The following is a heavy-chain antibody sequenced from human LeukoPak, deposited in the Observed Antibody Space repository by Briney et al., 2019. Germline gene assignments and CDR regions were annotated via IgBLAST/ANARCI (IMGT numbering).Heavy chain of an antibody. CDR1: GFTFSSYG. V-gene: IGHV3-30*02. J-gene: IGHJ4*02. CDR3: AKDREYSSGWYSPFDY. CDR2: IRYDGSNK. Sequence: PGGSLRLSCAASGFTFSSYGMHWVRQAPGKGLEWVAFIRYDGSNKYYADSVKGRFTISRDNSKNTLYLQMNSLRAEDTAVYYCAKDREYSSGWYSPFDYWGQGTLVTVSS. D-gene: IGHD6-19*01.